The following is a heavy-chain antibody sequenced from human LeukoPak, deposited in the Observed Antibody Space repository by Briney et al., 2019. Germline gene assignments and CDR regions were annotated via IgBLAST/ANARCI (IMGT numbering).Heavy chain of an antibody. CDR2: IGTAGDT. Sequence: GGSLRLSCAASGFTFSSYDMHWVRQATGKGLEWVSAIGTAGDTYYPGSVKGRFTISRENAKNSLYLQMNSLRAGDTAVYYCARATTSIITPYAFDIWGQGTMVTVSS. V-gene: IGHV3-13*01. CDR1: GFTFSSYD. CDR3: ARATTSIITPYAFDI. D-gene: IGHD5-24*01. J-gene: IGHJ3*02.